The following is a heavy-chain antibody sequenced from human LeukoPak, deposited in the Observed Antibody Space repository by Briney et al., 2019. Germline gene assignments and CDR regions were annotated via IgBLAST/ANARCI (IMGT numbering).Heavy chain of an antibody. D-gene: IGHD3-22*01. J-gene: IGHJ4*02. CDR1: GGTFSSYA. CDR2: ISAYNGNT. CDR3: ARLTIYDSSGYYYGDY. V-gene: IGHV1-18*01. Sequence: ASVKVSCKASGGTFSSYAISWVRQAPGQGLEWMGWISAYNGNTNYAQKLQGRVTMTTDTSTSTAYMELRGLRSDDTAVYYCARLTIYDSSGYYYGDYWGQGTLVTVSS.